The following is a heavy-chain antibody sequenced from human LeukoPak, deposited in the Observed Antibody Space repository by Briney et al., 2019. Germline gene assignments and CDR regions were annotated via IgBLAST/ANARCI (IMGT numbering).Heavy chain of an antibody. Sequence: AAVKVSCKTSVYSFTSYGISWVRPAPGQGLEWLGWISGYNGRTDYSQKLQGRVTMTTDTSTSTAYMELRSLTSDDTAMYYCARDIAVSQFDYWGQGKLVSVP. CDR3: ARDIAVSQFDY. J-gene: IGHJ4*02. CDR1: VYSFTSYG. V-gene: IGHV1-18*01. D-gene: IGHD1-14*01. CDR2: ISGYNGRT.